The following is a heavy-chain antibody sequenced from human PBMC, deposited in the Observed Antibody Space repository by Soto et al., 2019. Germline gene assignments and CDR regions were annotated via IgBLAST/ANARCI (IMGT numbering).Heavy chain of an antibody. CDR3: VKDRVPGAYGNYSGMDV. D-gene: IGHD5-12*01. V-gene: IGHV3-30*18. CDR2: ISYDGSDK. Sequence: GGSLRLSCRVSGFTFNNSGMHWVRQAPGKGLEWMAVISYDGSDKYYADSVKGRVIISRDNSKNTLNLEMKSLRAEDTAIYYCVKDRVPGAYGNYSGMDVWGQETTVTVSS. J-gene: IGHJ6*02. CDR1: GFTFNNSG.